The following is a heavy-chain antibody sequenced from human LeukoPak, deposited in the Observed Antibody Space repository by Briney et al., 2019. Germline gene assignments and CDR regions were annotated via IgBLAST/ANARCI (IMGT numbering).Heavy chain of an antibody. CDR2: IYYSGGT. J-gene: IGHJ4*02. CDR3: ARSPLVLWFGELAEKYYFHY. Sequence: SETLSLSCTVSGVSISSYYWSWIRQPPGKGLEWIAYIYYSGGTNYNASLKSRVTISVDTSKNQFSLQVSSVTAADTPVYYCARSPLVLWFGELAEKYYFHYGGQGTLVSVFS. D-gene: IGHD3-10*01. CDR1: GVSISSYY. V-gene: IGHV4-59*08.